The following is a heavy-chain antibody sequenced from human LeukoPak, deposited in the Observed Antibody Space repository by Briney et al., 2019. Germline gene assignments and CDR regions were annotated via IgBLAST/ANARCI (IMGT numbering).Heavy chain of an antibody. J-gene: IGHJ4*02. CDR2: IWYDGSNK. D-gene: IGHD5-24*01. V-gene: IGHV3-33*01. Sequence: GGSLRLSCAASGFTFSSYGMHWVRQAPGKGLEWVPVIWYDGSNKYYADSVKGRFTISRDNSKNTLYLQMNSLRAEDTAVYYCARDTNYLSGGVLGYWGQGTLVTVSS. CDR3: ARDTNYLSGGVLGY. CDR1: GFTFSSYG.